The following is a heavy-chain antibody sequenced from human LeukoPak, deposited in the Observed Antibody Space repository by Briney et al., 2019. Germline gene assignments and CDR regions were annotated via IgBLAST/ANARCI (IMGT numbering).Heavy chain of an antibody. CDR1: GFTFTNYG. J-gene: IGHJ4*02. CDR2: ISGTPIST. Sequence: GGSLRLSCAASGFTFTNYGMTWVRQAPGKGLEWVSTISGTPISTFYADSVKGRFSISRDNSKNMLYLQMNTLRADDTALYYCARRGSYLDYWGQGVLVTVSS. CDR3: ARRGSYLDY. V-gene: IGHV3-23*01. D-gene: IGHD3-16*01.